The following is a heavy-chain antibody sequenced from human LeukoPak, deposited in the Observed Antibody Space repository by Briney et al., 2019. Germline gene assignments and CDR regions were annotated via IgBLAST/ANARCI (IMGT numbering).Heavy chain of an antibody. CDR1: GFTFSTHA. D-gene: IGHD4-11*01. CDR3: ARDDLADDCSNPANWFDP. J-gene: IGHJ5*02. V-gene: IGHV3-23*01. CDR2: ISGSGDST. Sequence: GGSLRLSCAASGFTFSTHAMSWVRQAPGKGLEWVSVISGSGDSTYYGDSVKGRFTISRDNSKNTLYLQMNSLRAEDTAVYYCARDDLADDCSNPANWFDPWGQGTLVTVSS.